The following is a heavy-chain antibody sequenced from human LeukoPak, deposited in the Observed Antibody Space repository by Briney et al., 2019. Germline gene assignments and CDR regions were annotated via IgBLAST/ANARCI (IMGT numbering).Heavy chain of an antibody. CDR2: IRGDNGGT. Sequence: GASVKVSCKASGYTFTGYYIHWVRQAPGQGLEWMGWIRGDNGGTNFAQKFRGRVTMTRDTSISTAYMELSGLRSDDTAVYYCARDRDTIPATDAGGDHFHFWGQGTLVTVSS. J-gene: IGHJ4*02. CDR3: ARDRDTIPATDAGGDHFHF. CDR1: GYTFTGYY. V-gene: IGHV1-2*02. D-gene: IGHD6-13*01.